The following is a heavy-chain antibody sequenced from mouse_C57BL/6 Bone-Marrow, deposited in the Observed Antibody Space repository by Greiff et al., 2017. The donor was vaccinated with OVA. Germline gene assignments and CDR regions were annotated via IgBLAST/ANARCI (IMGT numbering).Heavy chain of an antibody. D-gene: IGHD2-3*01. Sequence: QVQLQQPGAELVMPGASVKLSCKASGYTFTSYWMHWVKQRPGQGLEWIGGIDPSDSYTNYNQKFKGKSTLTVDKSSSTAYLQLSSLTSADSAVYYCAREEGWLPPWFAYWGQGTLVTVSA. J-gene: IGHJ3*01. V-gene: IGHV1-69*01. CDR3: AREEGWLPPWFAY. CDR2: IDPSDSYT. CDR1: GYTFTSYW.